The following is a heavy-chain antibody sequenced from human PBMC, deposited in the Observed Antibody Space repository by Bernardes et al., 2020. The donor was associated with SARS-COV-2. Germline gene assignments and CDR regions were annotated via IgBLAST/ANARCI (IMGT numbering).Heavy chain of an antibody. CDR2: INPIGDRT. CDR3: ARDRGCLRRTATFDY. Sequence: ASVKVSCKASGYIFTNCYFHWVRQAPGQGLEWMGTINPIGDRTASTQKFQDRVTLTSDTSTSTIYMELNSLRSEDTAVYYCARDRGCLRRTATFDYWGQGTLVAVSS. V-gene: IGHV1-46*01. D-gene: IGHD5-12*01. J-gene: IGHJ4*02. CDR1: GYIFTNCY.